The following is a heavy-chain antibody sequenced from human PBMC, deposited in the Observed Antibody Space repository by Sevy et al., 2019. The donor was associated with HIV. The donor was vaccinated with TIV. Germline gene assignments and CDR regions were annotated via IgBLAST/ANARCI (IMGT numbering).Heavy chain of an antibody. Sequence: GGSLRLSCAVSGMTFSTYNMNWVRQAPGKGLEWISYISTDSTTKYYADSVKGRFTISRDNAKNSLYLQMNSLRDEDTAVYYCATARVREFDYWGQGTLVTVSS. CDR3: ATARVREFDY. CDR2: ISTDSTTK. CDR1: GMTFSTYN. V-gene: IGHV3-48*02. J-gene: IGHJ4*02. D-gene: IGHD3-10*01.